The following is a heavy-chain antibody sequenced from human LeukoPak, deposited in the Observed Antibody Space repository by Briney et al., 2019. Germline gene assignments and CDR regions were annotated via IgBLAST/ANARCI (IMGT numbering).Heavy chain of an antibody. CDR1: GFIFDDYA. V-gene: IGHV3-9*01. J-gene: IGHJ4*02. CDR3: AKDWYFGSGSPPLFDS. Sequence: PGGSLRLSCTAAGFIFDDYAMHWVRQALGKGLEWVSGISWNSGTIDYADSLKGRFTISRDNAKNSLYLQMNSLRPEDTAFYYCAKDWYFGSGSPPLFDSWGQGTLVIVSS. CDR2: ISWNSGTI. D-gene: IGHD3-10*01.